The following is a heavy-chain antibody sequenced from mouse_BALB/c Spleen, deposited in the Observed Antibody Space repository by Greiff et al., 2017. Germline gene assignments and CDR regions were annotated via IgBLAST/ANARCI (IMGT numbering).Heavy chain of an antibody. J-gene: IGHJ1*01. Sequence: QVQLKESGAELVRPGSSVKISCKASGYAFSSYWMNWVKQRPGQGLEWIGQIYPGDGDTNYNGKFKGKATLTADKSSSTAYMQLSSLTSEDSAVYFCARWDYYGSSFWYFDVWGAGTTVTVSS. CDR1: GYAFSSYW. CDR2: IYPGDGDT. D-gene: IGHD1-1*01. V-gene: IGHV1-80*01. CDR3: ARWDYYGSSFWYFDV.